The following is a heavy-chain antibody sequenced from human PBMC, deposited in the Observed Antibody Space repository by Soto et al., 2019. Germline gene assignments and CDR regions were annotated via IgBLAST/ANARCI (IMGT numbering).Heavy chain of an antibody. CDR3: ARELVGSGYPVEGAFNV. Sequence: QLLESGGDLVLPGGSLRLSCAAYGFTFSTYAMGWVRQAPGKGLEWVSGVSGGGGPTHYADSVKGRFIVSRENSKDTMYLQMNTLRAEDTALYYCARELVGSGYPVEGAFNVWGQGTMVTVPS. CDR2: VSGGGGPT. J-gene: IGHJ3*01. CDR1: GFTFSTYA. V-gene: IGHV3-23*01. D-gene: IGHD1-7*01.